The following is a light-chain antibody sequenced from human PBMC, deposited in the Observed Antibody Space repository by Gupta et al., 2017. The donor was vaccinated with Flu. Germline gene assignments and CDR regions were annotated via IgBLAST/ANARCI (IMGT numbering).Light chain of an antibody. J-gene: IGLJ3*02. CDR3: ATWDDNLSTWV. CDR1: TSNVESNT. Sequence: QSGLTQPSSVSGTPGQRVTISCSGSTSNVESNTVTWYQQFPGAAPKLLVYGHNQRPAGVPDRFSGSESGTSASLAISGLQSEDEAHYYCATWDDNLSTWVFGGGTELTVL. V-gene: IGLV1-44*01. CDR2: GHN.